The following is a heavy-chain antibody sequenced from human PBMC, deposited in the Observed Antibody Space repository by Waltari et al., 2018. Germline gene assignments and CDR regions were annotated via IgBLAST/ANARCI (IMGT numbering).Heavy chain of an antibody. D-gene: IGHD3-16*01. CDR2: INSDGSGT. V-gene: IGHV3-74*01. Sequence: EGQLVASGGGVVQPGGTLRLSWAPLGFTFSSFWMPWVRQAPGKGLVWVSRINSDGSGTSYADSVKGRFTISRDNTKNTLYLQMNSLRAEDTAVYYCARSCALRCHWFDPWGQGTLVTVSS. CDR3: ARSCALRCHWFDP. J-gene: IGHJ5*02. CDR1: GFTFSSFW.